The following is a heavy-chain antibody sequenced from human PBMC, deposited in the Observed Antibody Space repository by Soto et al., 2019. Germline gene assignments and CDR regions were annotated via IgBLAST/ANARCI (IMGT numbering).Heavy chain of an antibody. CDR2: IYWDDNK. CDR3: AHRQGYGELRS. J-gene: IGHJ4*02. Sequence: QITLKESGPTLVKPTQTLTLTCTFSGFSLSTNGVGVGWIRQPPGKALEWLALIYWDDNKRYSPSLKSRLTITQDTSQNQVVLTMTNVDPVDTATYYCAHRQGYGELRSWGQGTLVTVS. D-gene: IGHD4-17*01. V-gene: IGHV2-5*02. CDR1: GFSLSTNGVG.